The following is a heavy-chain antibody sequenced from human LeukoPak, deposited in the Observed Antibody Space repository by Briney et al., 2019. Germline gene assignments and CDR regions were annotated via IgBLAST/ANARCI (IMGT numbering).Heavy chain of an antibody. CDR1: GYSFTSYY. D-gene: IGHD5-24*01. CDR3: ARLEMATTAEDYFDY. V-gene: IGHV1-46*01. CDR2: INPSGGST. J-gene: IGHJ4*02. Sequence: ASVKVSCKASGYSFTSYYIHWVRQAPGQGLEWMGIINPSGGSTSYAQKFQGRVTMTRDTSTSTVYMELSSLRSEDTAVYYCARLEMATTAEDYFDYWGQGTLVTVSS.